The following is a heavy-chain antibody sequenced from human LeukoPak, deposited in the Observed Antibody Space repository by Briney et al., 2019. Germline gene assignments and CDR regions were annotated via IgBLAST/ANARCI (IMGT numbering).Heavy chain of an antibody. CDR2: INPNSGGT. D-gene: IGHD6-19*01. CDR1: GYTFTGYY. J-gene: IGHJ5*01. V-gene: IGHV1-2*02. Sequence: ASVKVSCKASGYTFTGYYIHWVRQAPGQGLERMGWINPNSGGTNYAQKFQGRVTMTSDTSVSTTYMELSRLRSDDTAVYYCARGMSSGWFDCWGQGTLVTVSS. CDR3: ARGMSSGWFDC.